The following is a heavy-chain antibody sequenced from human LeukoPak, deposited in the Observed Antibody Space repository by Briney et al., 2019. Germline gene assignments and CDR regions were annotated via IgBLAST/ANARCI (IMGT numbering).Heavy chain of an antibody. J-gene: IGHJ5*01. V-gene: IGHV4-59*01. CDR3: ARAAVAGIWFDS. D-gene: IGHD6-19*01. CDR2: IYYSGST. Sequence: PSETLSLTCTVSGGSMSSYYWSWIRQPPGKGLEWIAYIYYSGSTNYNPSLKSRLTISVDTPKNQFSLKLSSVTAVDTAVYYCARAAVAGIWFDSWGQGTLVTVSS. CDR1: GGSMSSYY.